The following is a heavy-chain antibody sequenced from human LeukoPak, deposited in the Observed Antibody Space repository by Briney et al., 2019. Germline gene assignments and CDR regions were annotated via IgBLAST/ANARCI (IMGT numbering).Heavy chain of an antibody. J-gene: IGHJ4*02. CDR1: GFTFSTYA. V-gene: IGHV3-48*03. CDR2: ISDSGSTI. Sequence: GGSLRLSCAASGFTFSTYAMNWVRQAPVKGLEWLSYISDSGSTIYYADSVKGRFTISRDNAKNSLFLQMNSLRAEDTAVYYCARYCSGGSCYSAFDYRGQGTLVTVSS. CDR3: ARYCSGGSCYSAFDY. D-gene: IGHD2-15*01.